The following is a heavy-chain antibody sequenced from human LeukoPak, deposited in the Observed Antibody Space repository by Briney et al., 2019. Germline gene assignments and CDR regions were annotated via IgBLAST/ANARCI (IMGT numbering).Heavy chain of an antibody. CDR1: GFTFSSYG. V-gene: IGHV3-33*01. J-gene: IGHJ4*02. CDR3: ARARGVSTGYRPIDY. D-gene: IGHD3-22*01. CDR2: IWYDGSNK. Sequence: GGSLRLSCAASGFTFSSYGMHWVRQAPGKGLEWVAVIWYDGSNKYYADSVKGRFTISRDNSKNTLYLQMNSLRAEDTAVYYCARARGVSTGYRPIDYWGQGTLVTVSS.